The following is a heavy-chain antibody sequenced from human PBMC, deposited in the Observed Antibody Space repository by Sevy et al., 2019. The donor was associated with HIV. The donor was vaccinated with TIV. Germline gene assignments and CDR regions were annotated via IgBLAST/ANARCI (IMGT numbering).Heavy chain of an antibody. V-gene: IGHV4-30-2*01. Sequence: SETLSLTCGVSIGSITSGGYSWSWIRQPPGKGLEWIGYIYHSGSTYYNPSLKSRVTITVDRSNTHFSLNLTSVTAADTAVYYCARDRGEYYDSSGYYRLGAFDIWGQGTMVTVSS. J-gene: IGHJ3*02. CDR2: IYHSGST. CDR3: ARDRGEYYDSSGYYRLGAFDI. D-gene: IGHD3-22*01. CDR1: IGSITSGGYS.